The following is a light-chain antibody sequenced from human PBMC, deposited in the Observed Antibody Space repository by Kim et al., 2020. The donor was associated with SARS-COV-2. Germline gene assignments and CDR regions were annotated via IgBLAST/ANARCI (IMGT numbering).Light chain of an antibody. Sequence: SYELTQPPSVSVAPGKTARITCGGNNIGSKSVYWYQQKPGQAPVLVIYYDSDRPSGIPERFSGSNSGNTATLTISRVEAGDEADYYCQVWDSSSDVVFGGGTQLTVL. CDR3: QVWDSSSDVV. J-gene: IGLJ2*01. CDR2: YDS. V-gene: IGLV3-21*04. CDR1: NIGSKS.